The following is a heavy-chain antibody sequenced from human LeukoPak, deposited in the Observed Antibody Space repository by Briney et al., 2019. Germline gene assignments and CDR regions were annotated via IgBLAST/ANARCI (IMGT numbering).Heavy chain of an antibody. V-gene: IGHV4-59*08. CDR2: ISYSGST. CDR3: ARQGYDILTGYIDAFDI. D-gene: IGHD3-9*01. Sequence: LETLSLTCTVSGGSISSYYWSWIRQPPGKGLEWIGYISYSGSTNYNPSLKSRVTIFIDKSKNQFSLKLRSVTAADTAIYYCARQGYDILTGYIDAFDIWGQGTMVTVSS. CDR1: GGSISSYY. J-gene: IGHJ3*02.